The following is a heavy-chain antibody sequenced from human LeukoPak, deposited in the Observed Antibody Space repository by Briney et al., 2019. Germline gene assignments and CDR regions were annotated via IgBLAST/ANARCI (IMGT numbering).Heavy chain of an antibody. Sequence: PSETLSLTCTVSGGSISSSSYYWGWIRQPPGKGLEWIGSIYYSGSTYYNPSLKSRVTISVDTSKNQFSLKLSSVTAADTAVYYCARGLRFWFDPWGQGTLVTVSS. CDR3: ARGLRFWFDP. CDR1: GGSISSSSYY. D-gene: IGHD4-17*01. V-gene: IGHV4-39*07. CDR2: IYYSGST. J-gene: IGHJ5*02.